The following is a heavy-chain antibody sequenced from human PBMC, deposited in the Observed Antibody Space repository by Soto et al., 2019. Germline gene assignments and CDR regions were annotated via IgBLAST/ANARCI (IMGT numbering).Heavy chain of an antibody. V-gene: IGHV3-23*01. CDR3: AKEVVVIAKPHHRQGSVTYFDY. D-gene: IGHD2-21*01. Sequence: GGSLRLSCAASGFTFSSYAMSWVRQAPGKGLEWVSAISGSGGSTYYADSVKGRFTISRDNSKNTLYLQMNSLRAEDTAVYYCAKEVVVIAKPHHRQGSVTYFDYWGQGTLVTVSS. CDR1: GFTFSSYA. CDR2: ISGSGGST. J-gene: IGHJ4*02.